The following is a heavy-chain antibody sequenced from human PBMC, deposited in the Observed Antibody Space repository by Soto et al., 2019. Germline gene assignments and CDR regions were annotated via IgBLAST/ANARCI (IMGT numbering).Heavy chain of an antibody. CDR3: ARSMVRGIWENWFDP. V-gene: IGHV4-34*01. D-gene: IGHD3-10*01. CDR1: GGSFSGYY. Sequence: QVQLQQWGAGLLKPSETLSLTCAVYGGSFSGYYWSWIRQPPGKGLEWIGEINHSGSTNYNPSLKSRVTISVDTSKNQFSLKLSSVTAADTAVYYCARSMVRGIWENWFDPWGQGTLVTVSS. CDR2: INHSGST. J-gene: IGHJ5*02.